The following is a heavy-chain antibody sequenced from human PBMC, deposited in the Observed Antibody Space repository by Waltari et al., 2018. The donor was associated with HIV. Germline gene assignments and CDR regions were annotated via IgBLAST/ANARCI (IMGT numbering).Heavy chain of an antibody. V-gene: IGHV3-30*01. Sequence: QVQLVESGGGLVQPGGSLRLSCAASGFIFRAFAIHWVRQAPGEGIEWVAVISRDGSSKYYADSVQGRFTISRDNSMNSLHLHMNSLRPKDTAVYYCAREGIVAAPFDFWGLGTLVTVSS. CDR2: ISRDGSSK. CDR3: AREGIVAAPFDF. D-gene: IGHD2-15*01. J-gene: IGHJ4*02. CDR1: GFIFRAFA.